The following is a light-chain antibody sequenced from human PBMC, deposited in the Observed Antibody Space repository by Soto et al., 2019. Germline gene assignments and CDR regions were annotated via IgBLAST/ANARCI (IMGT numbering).Light chain of an antibody. Sequence: EIGVTQSPGTLSLSQGGRATLSCRGSQIVSRNYVAWYQQKPGQAPRLLIYGASSRASGIPDRFSGSGSGTEFTLTISSLEPEDFAVYYCQQRSNWLWTFGQGTKVDIK. CDR1: QIVSRNY. J-gene: IGKJ1*01. CDR3: QQRSNWLWT. CDR2: GAS. V-gene: IGKV3D-20*02.